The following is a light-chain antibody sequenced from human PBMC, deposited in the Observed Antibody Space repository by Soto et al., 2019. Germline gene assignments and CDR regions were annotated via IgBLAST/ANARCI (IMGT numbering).Light chain of an antibody. V-gene: IGLV2-14*03. CDR2: DVS. CDR1: ISDVGGYNY. Sequence: QSVLTQPASVSGSPGQSITISCPGTISDVGGYNYVSWYQQHPGKAPKLMIFDVSNRPSGVSNRFSGSKSGYTASLTISGLQAEDEADYYCSSYTSSSTYVFGTGTRSPS. CDR3: SSYTSSSTYV. J-gene: IGLJ1*01.